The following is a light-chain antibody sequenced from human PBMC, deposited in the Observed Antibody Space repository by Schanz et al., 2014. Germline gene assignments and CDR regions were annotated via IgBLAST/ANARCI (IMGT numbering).Light chain of an antibody. CDR1: SSDVGSYNL. CDR3: CSYAGSSTSFRVV. J-gene: IGLJ2*01. V-gene: IGLV2-23*01. Sequence: QSALTQPASVSGSPGQSITISCTGTSSDVGSYNLVSWYQQHPGKAPKLMIYEGSKRPSGVSNRFSGSKSGNTASLTISGLQAEDEADYYCCSYAGSSTSFRVVFGGGTQLTVL. CDR2: EGS.